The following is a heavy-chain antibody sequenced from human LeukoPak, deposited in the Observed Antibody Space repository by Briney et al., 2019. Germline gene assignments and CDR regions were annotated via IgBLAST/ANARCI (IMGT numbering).Heavy chain of an antibody. J-gene: IGHJ4*02. CDR3: AADIVGATGYYFDY. V-gene: IGHV1-58*02. Sequence: SVKVSCKASGFTFSSSVMQWVRQARGQRLEWIGWIVVGSGNTNYARKFQERVTITRDMSTSTAYMELSSLRSEDTAVYYCAADIVGATGYYFDYWGQGTLVTVSS. CDR2: IVVGSGNT. D-gene: IGHD1-26*01. CDR1: GFTFSSSV.